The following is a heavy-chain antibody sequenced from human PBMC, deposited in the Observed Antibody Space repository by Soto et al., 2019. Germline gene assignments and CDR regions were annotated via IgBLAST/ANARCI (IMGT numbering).Heavy chain of an antibody. D-gene: IGHD3-16*01. V-gene: IGHV4-4*02. CDR1: GYSVTNDNW. Sequence: QVQLQESGPGLVKPSGTLSLTCSVSGYSVTNDNWWSWLRQPPGRGLEWIAEIYHGGNTNYRPSLRSRVTISMDKSNNQSSLKLASVTAADTAVYFCASGGGGGTFWGQGILVTVSS. CDR3: ASGGGGGTF. CDR2: IYHGGNT. J-gene: IGHJ4*02.